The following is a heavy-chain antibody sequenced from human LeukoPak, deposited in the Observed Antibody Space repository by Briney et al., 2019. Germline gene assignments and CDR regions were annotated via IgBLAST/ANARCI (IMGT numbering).Heavy chain of an antibody. CDR1: GFTFSSYS. J-gene: IGHJ4*02. V-gene: IGHV3-21*01. CDR2: ISSSSSYI. Sequence: PGGSLRLSCAASGFTFSSYSMNWVRQAPGKGLEWVSFISSSSSYIYYADSVKGRFTISRDNARNSLYLQMNSLRAEDTAVYYCARDKYGHQYYFDYWGQGTLVTVSS. D-gene: IGHD4-17*01. CDR3: ARDKYGHQYYFDY.